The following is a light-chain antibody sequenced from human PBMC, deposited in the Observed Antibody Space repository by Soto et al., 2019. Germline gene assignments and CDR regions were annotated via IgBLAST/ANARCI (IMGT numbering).Light chain of an antibody. CDR3: HHRGTWPRT. CDR2: GAS. Sequence: EIVLTQSPATLSLSPGERATLSCRASQSVSSYLAWYQQKPGQAPRLLIYGASNRATGIPARFSGSGSGTYFTLTISSLEPEDFAVYYCHHRGTWPRTFGQGTELEIK. J-gene: IGKJ2*01. V-gene: IGKV3-11*01. CDR1: QSVSSY.